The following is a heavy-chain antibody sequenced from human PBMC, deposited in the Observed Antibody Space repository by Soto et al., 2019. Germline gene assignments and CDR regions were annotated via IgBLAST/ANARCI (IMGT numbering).Heavy chain of an antibody. CDR1: GFRFDEYN. J-gene: IGHJ6*02. Sequence: GGSLRLSCAASGFRFDEYNMHWVRPAPGKGLEWLSLITWNGANTYYADSVKGRFTISRDGTTKSVSLQMTSLKREDTGLYYCARETLSYGSALDVWGQGTTVTV. V-gene: IGHV3-43*01. D-gene: IGHD3-16*01. CDR3: ARETLSYGSALDV. CDR2: ITWNGANT.